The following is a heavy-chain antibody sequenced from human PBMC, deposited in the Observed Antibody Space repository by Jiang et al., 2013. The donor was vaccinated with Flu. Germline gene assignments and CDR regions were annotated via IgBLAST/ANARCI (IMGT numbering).Heavy chain of an antibody. J-gene: IGHJ4*02. CDR1: GGSFSGYY. Sequence: LLKPSETLSLTCAVYGGSFSGYYWSWIRQPPGKGLEWIGEINHSGSTNYNPSLKSRVTISVDTSKNQFSLKLSSVTAADTAVYYCARGGWRAMVTSLQLPRYSSSWYDPLFDYWGQGTLVTVSS. V-gene: IGHV4-34*01. CDR2: INHSGST. D-gene: IGHD6-13*01. CDR3: ARGGWRAMVTSLQLPRYSSSWYDPLFDY.